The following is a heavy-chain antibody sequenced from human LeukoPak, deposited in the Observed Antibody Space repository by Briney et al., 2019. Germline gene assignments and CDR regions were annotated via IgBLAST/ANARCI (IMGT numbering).Heavy chain of an antibody. Sequence: HPGGCLRLSCVASGFTFSSYWMHWVRQDPTKGLVWVSRINGDGRNINYADSVRGRSTISRDNAKNTLYLQMNTLRVEDTAVYYCTRDLMDYDVSTGLHYYYMDVWGQGTTVTVSS. V-gene: IGHV3-74*01. D-gene: IGHD3-9*01. CDR2: INGDGRNI. CDR1: GFTFSSYW. J-gene: IGHJ6*02. CDR3: TRDLMDYDVSTGLHYYYMDV.